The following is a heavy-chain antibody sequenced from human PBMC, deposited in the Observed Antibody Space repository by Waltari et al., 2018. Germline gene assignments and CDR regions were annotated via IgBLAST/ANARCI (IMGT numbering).Heavy chain of an antibody. CDR1: GFTFSSYS. CDR3: ARGAYSSSCPFDY. V-gene: IGHV3-21*01. D-gene: IGHD6-13*01. CDR2: ISSSSSYI. J-gene: IGHJ4*02. Sequence: VQLVESGGGLVKPGGSLRLSCAASGFTFSSYSMSWVRQAPGKGLEWVSSISSSSSYIYYADSVKGRFTISRDNAKNSLYLQMNSLRAEDTAVYYCARGAYSSSCPFDYWGQGTLVTVSS.